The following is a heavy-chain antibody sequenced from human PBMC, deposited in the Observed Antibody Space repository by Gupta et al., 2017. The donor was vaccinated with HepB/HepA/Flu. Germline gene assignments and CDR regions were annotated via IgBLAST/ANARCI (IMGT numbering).Heavy chain of an antibody. J-gene: IGHJ5*02. CDR2: INHSGST. Sequence: QVQLQQWGAGLLKPSETLSLTCAVYGGSFSGYYWSWIRQPPGKGLEWIGEINHSGSTNYNPSLKSRVTISVDTSKNQFSLKLSSVTAADTAVYYCARGGEDIVVVPAARGAWFDPWGQGTLVTVSS. D-gene: IGHD2-2*01. CDR3: ARGGEDIVVVPAARGAWFDP. CDR1: GGSFSGYY. V-gene: IGHV4-34*01.